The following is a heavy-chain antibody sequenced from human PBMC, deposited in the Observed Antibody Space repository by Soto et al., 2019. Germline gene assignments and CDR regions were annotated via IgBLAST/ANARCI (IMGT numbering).Heavy chain of an antibody. CDR2: ISCEGGKK. V-gene: IGHV3-64D*06. J-gene: IGHJ4*02. D-gene: IGHD1-26*01. CDR1: GFNFSKFG. Sequence: GGSLRLSCAASGFNFSKFGMYWVRQAPGKGLECVAVISCEGGKKYYVDSVKGRFTISRDNSKNTLYLQMSSLRAEDSAVYYCVKDRWVDYWGQGTLVTVSS. CDR3: VKDRWVDY.